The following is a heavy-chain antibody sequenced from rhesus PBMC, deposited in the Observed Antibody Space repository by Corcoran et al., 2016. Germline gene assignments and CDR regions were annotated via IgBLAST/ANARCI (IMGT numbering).Heavy chain of an antibody. V-gene: IGHV3-134*01. Sequence: DVQLVESGGGLVKPGGSLRLSCAVSGFTFDAYAMSLFRQAPGKVLEWVSRISCNSGTIYYEESVKGRITISRDNAKNSLFLQMDRLRAEDTAVYYCTRGLCSGYSFVYWGQGVLVTVSS. CDR1: GFTFDAYA. CDR2: ISCNSGTI. CDR3: TRGLCSGYSFVY. J-gene: IGHJ4*01. D-gene: IGHD5-24*01.